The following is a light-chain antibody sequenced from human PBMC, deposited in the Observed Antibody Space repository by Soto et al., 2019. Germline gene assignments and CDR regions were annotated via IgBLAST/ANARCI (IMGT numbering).Light chain of an antibody. CDR2: GAS. CDR3: HQYGISPPT. CDR1: QSVSSN. V-gene: IGKV3-20*01. Sequence: EVVITQSPATLSVSPGERATLSCRASQSVSSNLAWYQQKPGRAPRILISGASNRDTGTPDRFSGSGSGTDFTLTITSLEPEDFAVFYCHQYGISPPTFGQGTKWIS. J-gene: IGKJ1*01.